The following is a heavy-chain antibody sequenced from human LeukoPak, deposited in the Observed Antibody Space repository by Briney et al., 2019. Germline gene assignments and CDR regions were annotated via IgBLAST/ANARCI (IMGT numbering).Heavy chain of an antibody. CDR2: IIPILGIA. D-gene: IGHD3-22*01. Sequence: GASVKVSCKAPGGTFSSYAISWVRQAPGQGLEWMGRIIPILGIANYAQKFQGRVTITADKSTSTAYMELSSLRSEDTAVYYCARDLQSSSGYYYVVGYWGQGTLVTVSS. CDR3: ARDLQSSSGYYYVVGY. CDR1: GGTFSSYA. J-gene: IGHJ4*02. V-gene: IGHV1-69*04.